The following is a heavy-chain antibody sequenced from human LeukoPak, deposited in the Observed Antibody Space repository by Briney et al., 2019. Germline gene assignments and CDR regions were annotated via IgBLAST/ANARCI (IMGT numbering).Heavy chain of an antibody. Sequence: PGRSLRLSCAASGFTYSSYGMHWVRQVPGKGLEWVAVISYDGSNKYYADSVKGRFTISRDNSKNTLYLQMNSLRAEDTAVYYCSRARGELTSYPYYYYGMDVWGKGTTVTVSS. CDR3: SRARGELTSYPYYYYGMDV. V-gene: IGHV3-30*03. CDR2: ISYDGSNK. CDR1: GFTYSSYG. D-gene: IGHD3-16*01. J-gene: IGHJ6*04.